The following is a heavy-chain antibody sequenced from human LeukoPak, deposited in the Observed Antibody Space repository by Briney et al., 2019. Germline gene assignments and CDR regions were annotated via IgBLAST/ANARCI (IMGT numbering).Heavy chain of an antibody. V-gene: IGHV3-23*01. D-gene: IGHD4-17*01. CDR2: ISGSGGST. CDR3: ARTSYGDDGGFDY. CDR1: GFTFSSYA. Sequence: GGSLRLSCAASGFTFSSYAMSWVRQAPGKGLEWVSAISGSGGSTYYADSVKGRFTISRDNSKNTLCLQMNSLRAEDTAVYDCARTSYGDDGGFDYWGQGTLVTVSS. J-gene: IGHJ4*02.